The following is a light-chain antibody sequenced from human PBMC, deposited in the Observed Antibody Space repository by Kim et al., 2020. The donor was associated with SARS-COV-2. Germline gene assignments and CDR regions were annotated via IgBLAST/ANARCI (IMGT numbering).Light chain of an antibody. V-gene: IGLV2-14*03. CDR2: DVD. Sequence: QSALTQPASVSGSPGQSITVSCSGSSGDIGYFNYVSWYQHLPGSAPKLILYDVDKRPSGISTRFSGSKSGNTASLTISGLQAEDGADYYCSSFIIACSLAVFGPGTKVTVL. J-gene: IGLJ1*01. CDR3: SSFIIACSLAV. CDR1: SGDIGYFNY.